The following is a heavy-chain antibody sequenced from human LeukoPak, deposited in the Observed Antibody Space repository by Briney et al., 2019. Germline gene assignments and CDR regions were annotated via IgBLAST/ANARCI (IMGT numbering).Heavy chain of an antibody. CDR3: AREAYCSSTSCYGNGDV. J-gene: IGHJ6*04. Sequence: PSETLSLTCAVSGYSISSGYYWGWIRQPPGKGLEWIGSIYHSGSTSYNPSLKRRVTISVDTSKNQFSLKLSSVTAADTAVYYCAREAYCSSTSCYGNGDVWGKGTTVTVSS. CDR2: IYHSGST. D-gene: IGHD2-2*01. CDR1: GYSISSGYY. V-gene: IGHV4-38-2*02.